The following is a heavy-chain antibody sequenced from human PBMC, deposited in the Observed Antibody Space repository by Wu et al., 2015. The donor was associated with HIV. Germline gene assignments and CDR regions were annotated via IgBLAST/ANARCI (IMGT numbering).Heavy chain of an antibody. CDR2: INTYSGDT. J-gene: IGHJ5*02. V-gene: IGHV1-18*01. CDR1: GYTFTGYQ. D-gene: IGHD1-7*01. CDR3: AGTGIGTSWFDP. Sequence: QVQLLQSGAEVKKPGASVKVSCKASGYTFTGYQIIWARQAPGQGLEWMGWINTYSGDTKYAQKFQGRVTITTDESTSTVYMDLSSLRSDDTAIYYCAGTGIGTSWFDPWGQGTLVTVSS.